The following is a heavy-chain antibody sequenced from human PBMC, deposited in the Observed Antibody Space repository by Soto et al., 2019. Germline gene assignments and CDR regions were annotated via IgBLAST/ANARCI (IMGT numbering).Heavy chain of an antibody. J-gene: IGHJ6*03. Sequence: GASVKVSCKASGYTFTSYDINWVRQATGQGLEWMGWMNPNSGNTGYAQKFQGRVTMTRNTSISTAYMELSSLRSEDTAVYYCARAANGLRFLEWLSAGPHLPTKPWSYYYMDVWGKGTTVTVSS. CDR1: GYTFTSYD. D-gene: IGHD3-3*01. CDR2: MNPNSGNT. V-gene: IGHV1-8*01. CDR3: ARAANGLRFLEWLSAGPHLPTKPWSYYYMDV.